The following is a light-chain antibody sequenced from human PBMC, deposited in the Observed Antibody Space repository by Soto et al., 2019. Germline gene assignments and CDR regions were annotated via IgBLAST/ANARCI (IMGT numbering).Light chain of an antibody. CDR2: DAS. J-gene: IGKJ5*01. CDR3: QQSYSTPIT. CDR1: QSISSW. V-gene: IGKV1-5*01. Sequence: DIQMTQSPSTLSASVGDRVTITCRASQSISSWLAWYQQKPGKAPKLLIYDASSLESGVPSRFTGSGSETEFTLTISSLQPEDFATYYCQQSYSTPITFGQGTRLEIK.